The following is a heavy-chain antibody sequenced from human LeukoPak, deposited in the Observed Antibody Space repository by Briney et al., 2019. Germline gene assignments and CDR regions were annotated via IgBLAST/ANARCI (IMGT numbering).Heavy chain of an antibody. CDR1: GGSFSGYY. CDR3: ARGSGSYRY. V-gene: IGHV4-34*01. J-gene: IGHJ4*02. D-gene: IGHD1-26*01. CDR2: INHSGST. Sequence: SETLSLTCAVYGGSFSGYYWSWIRQPPGKGLDWIGEINHSGSTNYNPSLKSRVTISVDTSKNQFSLKPGSDTASDTAVYYCARGSGSYRYWGQGTLVTVSS.